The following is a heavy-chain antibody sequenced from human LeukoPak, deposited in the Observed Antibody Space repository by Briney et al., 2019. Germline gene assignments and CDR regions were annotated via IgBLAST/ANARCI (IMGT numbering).Heavy chain of an antibody. CDR1: GFTFSSYE. CDR3: ARDFGARDAFDI. D-gene: IGHD3-10*01. V-gene: IGHV3-48*03. J-gene: IGHJ3*02. CDR2: ISISGSTI. Sequence: PGGSLRLSCAASGFTFSSYEMNWVRQAPGKGLEWLSYISISGSTISYADSVKGRFTISRDNAKNSLYLQMNSLRAEDTAVYYCARDFGARDAFDIWGQGTMVTVSS.